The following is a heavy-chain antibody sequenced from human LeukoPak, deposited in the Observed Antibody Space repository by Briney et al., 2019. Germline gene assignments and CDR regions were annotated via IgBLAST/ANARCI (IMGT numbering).Heavy chain of an antibody. CDR1: GGTFSSYA. D-gene: IGHD2-21*01. J-gene: IGHJ6*03. CDR3: ARDLSGCGGDCYSGRGYYYYMDV. CDR2: IIPIFGTA. V-gene: IGHV1-69*05. Sequence: VKVSCKASGGTFSSYAISWVRQAPGQGLEWMGGIIPIFGTANYAQKFQGRVTITTDESTSTAYMELSSLRSEDTAVYYCARDLSGCGGDCYSGRGYYYYMDVWGKGTTVTVSS.